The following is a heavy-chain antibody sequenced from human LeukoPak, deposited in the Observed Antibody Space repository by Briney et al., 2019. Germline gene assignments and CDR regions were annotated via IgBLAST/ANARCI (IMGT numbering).Heavy chain of an antibody. CDR1: GGSISSYY. CDR3: AREPVTYYYDSSGFRGYYYYYMDV. D-gene: IGHD3-22*01. Sequence: SETLSLTCTVSGGSISSYYWSWIRQPAGKGLEWSGRIYTSGSTNYNPSLKSRVTMSVDTSKNQFSLKLSSVTAADTAVYYCAREPVTYYYDSSGFRGYYYYYMDVWGKGTTVTVSS. J-gene: IGHJ6*03. V-gene: IGHV4-4*07. CDR2: IYTSGST.